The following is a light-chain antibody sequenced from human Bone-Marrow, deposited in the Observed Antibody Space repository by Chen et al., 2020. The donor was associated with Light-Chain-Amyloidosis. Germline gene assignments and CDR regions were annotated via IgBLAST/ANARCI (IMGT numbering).Light chain of an antibody. CDR3: SSYTITSTRV. CDR1: SSDVGGDNH. CDR2: EVT. Sequence: QSALTQPASVSGSPGQSITISCTGTSSDVGGDNHVSWYQQHPDKAPKLMIYEVTNRPSWVPDRFSGSKSDNPASLTISGLQTEDEADYFCSSYTITSTRVFGSGTRVTGL. J-gene: IGLJ1*01. V-gene: IGLV2-14*01.